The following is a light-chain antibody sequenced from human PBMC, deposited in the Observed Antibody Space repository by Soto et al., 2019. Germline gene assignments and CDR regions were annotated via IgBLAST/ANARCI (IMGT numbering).Light chain of an antibody. J-gene: IGLJ1*01. CDR1: SSDVGGYNF. Sequence: QSALTQPASVSGSPGQSITISCTGNSSDVGGYNFVSWYQQHPGKAPKLMIYDVSNRPSGVSNRFSGSKSGNTASLTISGLQAEDEADYYCNSYTSSSTRVFGTGTKLTVL. V-gene: IGLV2-14*01. CDR2: DVS. CDR3: NSYTSSSTRV.